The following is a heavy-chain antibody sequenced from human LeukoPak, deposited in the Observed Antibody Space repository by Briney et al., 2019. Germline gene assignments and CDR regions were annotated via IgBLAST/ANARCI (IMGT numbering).Heavy chain of an antibody. V-gene: IGHV3-11*04. CDR1: GFTFSDYY. J-gene: IGHJ6*03. CDR3: ARDHAFSYYYYYMDV. Sequence: GGSLRLSCAASGFTFSDYYMSWIRQAPGKGLEWVSYISSSGSTIYYADSVKGRFTISRDNAKNSLYLQMNSLRAEDTAVYYCARDHAFSYYYYYMDVWGKGTTVTVSS. CDR2: ISSSGSTI. D-gene: IGHD3-3*01.